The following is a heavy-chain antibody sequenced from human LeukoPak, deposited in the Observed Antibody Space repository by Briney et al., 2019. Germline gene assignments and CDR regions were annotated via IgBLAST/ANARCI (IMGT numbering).Heavy chain of an antibody. Sequence: GGSLRLSCAASGFTFSSYAMSWVRQAPGKGLEWASAISGSGGSTYYADSVKGRFIISRDNSKNTLYLQMNSLRAEDTAVYYCAKSRVARNDAFDIWGQGTMVTVSS. CDR2: ISGSGGST. J-gene: IGHJ3*02. D-gene: IGHD5-12*01. V-gene: IGHV3-23*01. CDR3: AKSRVARNDAFDI. CDR1: GFTFSSYA.